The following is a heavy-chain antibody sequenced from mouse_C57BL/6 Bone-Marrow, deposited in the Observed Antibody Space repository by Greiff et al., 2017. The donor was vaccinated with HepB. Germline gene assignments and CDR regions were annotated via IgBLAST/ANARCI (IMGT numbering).Heavy chain of an antibody. J-gene: IGHJ1*03. V-gene: IGHV1-9*01. CDR3: ARGTTVPRESYWYFDV. CDR1: GYTFTGYW. D-gene: IGHD1-1*01. Sequence: QVQLKESGAELMKPGASVKLSCKATGYTFTGYWIEWVKQRPGHGLEWIGEILPGSGSTNYNEKFKGKATFTADTSSNTAYMQLSSLTNEDSAIYYCARGTTVPRESYWYFDVWGTGTTVTVSS. CDR2: ILPGSGST.